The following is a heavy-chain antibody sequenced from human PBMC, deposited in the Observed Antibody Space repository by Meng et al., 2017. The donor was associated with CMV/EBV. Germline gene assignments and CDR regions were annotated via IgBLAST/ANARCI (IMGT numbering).Heavy chain of an antibody. CDR1: GGTLSSYA. CDR3: ARVGIGESIAARPILLSFDY. J-gene: IGHJ4*02. CDR2: IIPIFGTA. V-gene: IGHV1-69*05. D-gene: IGHD6-6*01. Sequence: SVKVSCKASGGTLSSYAISWVRQAPGQGLEWMGGIIPIFGTANYAQKFQGRVTITTDESTSTAYMELSSLRSEDTAVYYCARVGIGESIAARPILLSFDYWGQGTLVTVS.